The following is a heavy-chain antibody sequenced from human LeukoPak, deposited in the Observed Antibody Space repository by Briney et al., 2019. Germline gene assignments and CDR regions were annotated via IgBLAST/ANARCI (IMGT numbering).Heavy chain of an antibody. D-gene: IGHD2-15*01. V-gene: IGHV3-43*02. CDR3: ASHHSHCSGGSCYSNY. CDR1: GFTFSTYW. Sequence: GGSLRLSCTASGFTFSTYWMHWVRQAPGKGLEWVSLISGDGGSTYYADSVKGRFTISRDNSKNSLYLQMNSLRTEDTALYYCASHHSHCSGGSCYSNYWGQGTLVTVSS. J-gene: IGHJ4*02. CDR2: ISGDGGST.